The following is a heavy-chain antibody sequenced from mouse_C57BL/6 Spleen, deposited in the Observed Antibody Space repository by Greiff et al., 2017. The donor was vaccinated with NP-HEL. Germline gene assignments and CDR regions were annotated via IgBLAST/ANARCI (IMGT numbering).Heavy chain of an antibody. CDR2: ISSGSSTI. Sequence: EVKLVESGGGLVKPGGSLKLSCAASGFTFSDYGMHWVRQAPEKGLEWVAYISSGSSTIYYADTVKGRFTISRDNAKNTLFLQMTSLRSEDTAMYYCASDDYDPYAMDYWGQGTSVTVSS. CDR3: ASDDYDPYAMDY. D-gene: IGHD2-4*01. V-gene: IGHV5-17*01. CDR1: GFTFSDYG. J-gene: IGHJ4*01.